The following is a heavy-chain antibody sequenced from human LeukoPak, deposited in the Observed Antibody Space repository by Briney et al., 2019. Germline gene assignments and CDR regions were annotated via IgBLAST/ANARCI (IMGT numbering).Heavy chain of an antibody. CDR2: ISAYSGNT. Sequence: ASVKVSCKASGYTFTSHGLSWVRQDPGQGLEWMGWISAYSGNTNYAQKFQGRVTMTTDTSTSTAYMELRSLRSDDSAVYYCARDKDYYFDYWGQGTLVTVSS. J-gene: IGHJ4*02. CDR1: GYTFTSHG. CDR3: ARDKDYYFDY. V-gene: IGHV1-18*01.